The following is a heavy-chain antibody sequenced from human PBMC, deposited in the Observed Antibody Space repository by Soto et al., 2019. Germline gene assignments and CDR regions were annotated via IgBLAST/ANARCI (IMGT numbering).Heavy chain of an antibody. CDR3: ARDDILYCSSTSCFYY. D-gene: IGHD2-2*01. Sequence: QVQLVQSGAEVKKPGASVKVSCKASGYTFTSYGISWVRQAPGQGLEWMGWISAYNGNTNYAQKLQGRVTMTTDTSTSTAYMELRSPRSDDTAVYYCARDDILYCSSTSCFYYWGQGTLVTVSS. V-gene: IGHV1-18*01. CDR1: GYTFTSYG. CDR2: ISAYNGNT. J-gene: IGHJ4*02.